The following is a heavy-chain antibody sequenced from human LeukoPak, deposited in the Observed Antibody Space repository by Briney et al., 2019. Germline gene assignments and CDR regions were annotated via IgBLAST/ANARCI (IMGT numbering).Heavy chain of an antibody. CDR3: ARKIYGSENYIDY. J-gene: IGHJ4*02. CDR2: IYYSGST. Sequence: PSETLSLTCIVSGGSISSYYWSWIRQPPGKGLEWIGYIYYSGSTNYNPSLKSRVTISVDTSKKQFSLKLSSVTAADTAVYYCARKIYGSENYIDYWGQGTLVTVSS. V-gene: IGHV4-59*01. D-gene: IGHD3-10*01. CDR1: GGSISSYY.